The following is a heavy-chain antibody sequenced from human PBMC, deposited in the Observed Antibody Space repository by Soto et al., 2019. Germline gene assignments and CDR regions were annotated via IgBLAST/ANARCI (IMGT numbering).Heavy chain of an antibody. CDR1: GFTFSGSA. CDR2: IRSKANSYAT. CDR3: TTTMVRGVTDY. Sequence: EVQLVESGGGLVQPGGSLKLSCAASGFTFSGSAMHWVRQASGKGLEWVGRIRSKANSYATAYAASVKGRFTISRDDSKNTAYLQMNSLKTEDTAVYYCTTTMVRGVTDYWDQGTLVTVSS. D-gene: IGHD3-10*01. V-gene: IGHV3-73*01. J-gene: IGHJ4*02.